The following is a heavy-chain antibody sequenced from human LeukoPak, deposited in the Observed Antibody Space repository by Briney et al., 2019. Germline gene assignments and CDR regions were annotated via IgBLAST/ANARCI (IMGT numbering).Heavy chain of an antibody. Sequence: QAGGSLRLSCAASGFTFSSYEMNWVRQAPGKGLEWVSYISSSGSTIYYADSVKGRFTISRDNAKNSLYLQMNSLRAEDTAVYYCARDNYDSSGPYYLDYWGQGTLVTVSS. CDR3: ARDNYDSSGPYYLDY. CDR1: GFTFSSYE. CDR2: ISSSGSTI. D-gene: IGHD3-22*01. V-gene: IGHV3-48*03. J-gene: IGHJ4*02.